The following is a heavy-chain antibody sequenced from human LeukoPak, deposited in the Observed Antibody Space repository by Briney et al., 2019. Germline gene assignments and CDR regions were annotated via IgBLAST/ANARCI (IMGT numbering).Heavy chain of an antibody. CDR1: GFTFSSCG. J-gene: IGHJ5*02. D-gene: IGHD6-13*01. CDR2: ISYDESIK. V-gene: IGHV3-30*18. CDR3: AKDVGSRSNIKNWFDP. Sequence: GRSLRLSCAASGFTFSSCGMHWVRQAPGKGLEWVAVISYDESIKFYGDSVKGRFSISRDNSKNTLYLQMNSLRAEDTALYYCAKDVGSRSNIKNWFDPWGQGTLVTVSS.